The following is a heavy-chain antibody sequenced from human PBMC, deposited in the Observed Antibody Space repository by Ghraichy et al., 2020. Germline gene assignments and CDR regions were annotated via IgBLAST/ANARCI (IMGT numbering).Heavy chain of an antibody. CDR2: IIPILGIA. D-gene: IGHD6-6*01. Sequence: SVKVSCKASGGTFSSYAISWVRQAPGQGLEWMGRIIPILGIANYAQKFQGRVTITADKSTSTAYMELSSLRSEDTAVYYCARDSNPWHPSSEDYYYGMDVWGQGTTVTVSS. J-gene: IGHJ6*02. V-gene: IGHV1-69*04. CDR3: ARDSNPWHPSSEDYYYGMDV. CDR1: GGTFSSYA.